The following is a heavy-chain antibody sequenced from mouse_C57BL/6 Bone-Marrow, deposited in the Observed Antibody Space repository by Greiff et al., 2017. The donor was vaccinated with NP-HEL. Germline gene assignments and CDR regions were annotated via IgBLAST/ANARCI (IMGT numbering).Heavy chain of an antibody. D-gene: IGHD1-1*01. CDR3: ARYYYGSHWYFDV. V-gene: IGHV1-18*01. J-gene: IGHJ1*03. Sequence: VQLQQSGPELVKPGASVKIPCKASGYTFTDYNMDWVKQSHGKSLEWIGDINPNNGGTIYHQKFQGKATLPVEKSSSTAYMELRGLTSKDTAFYYCARYYYGSHWYFDVWGTGTTVTVSS. CDR1: GYTFTDYN. CDR2: INPNNGGT.